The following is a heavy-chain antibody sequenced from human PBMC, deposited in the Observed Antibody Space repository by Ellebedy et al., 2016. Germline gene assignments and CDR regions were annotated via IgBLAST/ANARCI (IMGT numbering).Heavy chain of an antibody. J-gene: IGHJ4*02. V-gene: IGHV3-23*01. Sequence: GESLKISXAASGFTFSSYAMSWVRQAPGKGLEWVSGIVGSGDRTYYADSVKGRLTISRDNSRKTLYLQMNSLRAEDTAVYYCVKLRDIVIVGADSWGQGTLVTVSS. CDR3: VKLRDIVIVGADS. CDR2: IVGSGDRT. D-gene: IGHD2/OR15-2a*01. CDR1: GFTFSSYA.